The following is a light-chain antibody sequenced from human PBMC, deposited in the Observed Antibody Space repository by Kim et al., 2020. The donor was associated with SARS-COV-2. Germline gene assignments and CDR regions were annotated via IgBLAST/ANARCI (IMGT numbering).Light chain of an antibody. V-gene: IGLV2-14*01. CDR2: DVS. CDR3: SSYTSSSTFHV. J-gene: IGLJ1*01. CDR1: SSDVGGYNY. Sequence: QSALTQPASVSGSSGQSITISCTGTSSDVGGYNYVSWYQQHPGKAPKLMIYDVSKRPSGVSNRFSGSKSGNTASLTISGLQAEDEADYYCSSYTSSSTFHVFRTGTKVTVL.